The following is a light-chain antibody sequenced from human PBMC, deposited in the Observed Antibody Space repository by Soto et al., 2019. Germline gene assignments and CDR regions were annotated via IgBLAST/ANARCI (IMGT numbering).Light chain of an antibody. Sequence: FVLTQSPGTLSLSPGETATLSCRVSRSVSSSNLAWYQQKRGQPPRLLIYGAASRATGIPDRFSGEGSGTEYTLTISRLEPEDFAMYHCQLYGGSLLTFGQGTRLEIK. CDR3: QLYGGSLLT. CDR1: RSVSSSN. CDR2: GAA. J-gene: IGKJ5*01. V-gene: IGKV3-20*01.